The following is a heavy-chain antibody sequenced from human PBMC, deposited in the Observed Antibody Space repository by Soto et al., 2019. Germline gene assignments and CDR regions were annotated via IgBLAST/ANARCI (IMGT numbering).Heavy chain of an antibody. CDR3: ARESGENWTYEAY. V-gene: IGHV4-4*07. CDR1: GAAITSFS. CDR2: ISTTGNT. D-gene: IGHD1-7*01. J-gene: IGHJ4*02. Sequence: SETLSLTCTVSGAAITSFSWSWIRQSAGKRLEWIGRISTTGNTHYNPSLESRVSLSLETSMNQFSLTVTSVTAADTAVYYCARESGENWTYEAYLVQGALVTVSS.